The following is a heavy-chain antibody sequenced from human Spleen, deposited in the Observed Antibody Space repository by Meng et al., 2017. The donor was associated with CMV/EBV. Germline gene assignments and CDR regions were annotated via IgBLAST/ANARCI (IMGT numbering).Heavy chain of an antibody. CDR3: ASWHYGGYIEY. CDR2: LYYSGST. J-gene: IGHJ4*02. D-gene: IGHD4-23*01. V-gene: IGHV4-59*01. Sequence: LTCTVSGGAIRNYCWSWIRQPPGKGLEWIGYLYYSGSTNYNPSLKSRVTLSADTSKDQFSLKLRSVTAADTAVYYCASWHYGGYIEYWGRGTLVTVSS. CDR1: GGAIRNYC.